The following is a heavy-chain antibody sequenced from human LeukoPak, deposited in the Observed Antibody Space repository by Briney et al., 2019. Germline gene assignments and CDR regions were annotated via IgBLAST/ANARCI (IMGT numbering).Heavy chain of an antibody. CDR2: ISAYNGNT. J-gene: IGHJ4*02. V-gene: IGHV1-18*04. D-gene: IGHD6-19*01. Sequence: GASVKVSCKASGYTFTGYYMHWVRQAPGQGLEWMGWISAYNGNTNYAQKLQGRVTMTTDTSTSTAYMELRSLRSDDTAVYYCARDRRVAVAENFDYWGQGTLVTVSS. CDR1: GYTFTGYY. CDR3: ARDRRVAVAENFDY.